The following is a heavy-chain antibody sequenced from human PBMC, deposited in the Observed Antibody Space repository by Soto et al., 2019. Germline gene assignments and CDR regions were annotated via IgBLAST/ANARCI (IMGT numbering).Heavy chain of an antibody. CDR1: GGTFSSYA. D-gene: IGHD1-1*01. V-gene: IGHV1-69*12. CDR3: ASVETGTSRDYFDY. CDR2: IIPIFGTA. Sequence: QVQLVQSGAEVKKPGSSVKVSCKASGGTFSSYAISWVRQAPGQGLEWMGGIIPIFGTANYAQKFQGRVTXXAXEXXSTAYMELSSLRSEDTAVYYCASVETGTSRDYFDYWGQGTLVTVSS. J-gene: IGHJ4*02.